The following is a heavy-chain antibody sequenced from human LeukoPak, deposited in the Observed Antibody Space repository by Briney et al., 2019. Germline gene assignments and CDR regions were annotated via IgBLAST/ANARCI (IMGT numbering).Heavy chain of an antibody. D-gene: IGHD3-22*01. CDR2: IYTSGST. J-gene: IGHJ3*02. CDR1: GGSISSGSYY. Sequence: SETLSLTCTVSGGSISSGSYYWSWIRQPAGKGLEWIGRIYTSGSTNYNPSLKSRVTISVDTSKNQFSLKLSSVTAADTAVYYCARESWGTMIVVVADAFDIWGQGTMVTVSS. V-gene: IGHV4-61*02. CDR3: ARESWGTMIVVVADAFDI.